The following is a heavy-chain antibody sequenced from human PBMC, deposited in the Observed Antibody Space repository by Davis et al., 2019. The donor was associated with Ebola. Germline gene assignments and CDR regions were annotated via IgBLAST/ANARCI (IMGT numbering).Heavy chain of an antibody. V-gene: IGHV1-69*02. J-gene: IGHJ4*02. CDR1: GCTFSSYT. D-gene: IGHD2-21*02. Sequence: AASVKVSCKASGCTFSSYTITWVRQAPGQGLEWMGSIIPILGIADYAQKFQGRVTITADKSTSTASMELSSLRSEDTAVYYCARVAGTAIRAYYFDYWGQGTLVPVSS. CDR3: ARVAGTAIRAYYFDY. CDR2: IIPILGIA.